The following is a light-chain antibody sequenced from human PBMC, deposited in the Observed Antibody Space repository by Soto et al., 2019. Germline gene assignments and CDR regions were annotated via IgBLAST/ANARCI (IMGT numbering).Light chain of an antibody. J-gene: IGKJ4*01. CDR2: VAS. Sequence: IQMTQSPSSLSASVGDRVTITCRASQSINTYVNWYQQKSGKAPKLLIYVASSLESGVPSRFSGSGSGTDFTLTISSLQPEDFATYYCQQSYGMQFTFGGGTKVDIK. CDR3: QQSYGMQFT. V-gene: IGKV1-39*01. CDR1: QSINTY.